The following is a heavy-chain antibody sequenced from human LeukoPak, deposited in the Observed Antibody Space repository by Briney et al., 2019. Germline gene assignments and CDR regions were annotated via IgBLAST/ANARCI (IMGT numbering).Heavy chain of an antibody. D-gene: IGHD3-10*01. CDR3: AKEEARDYYGSGTHYKGSVDY. J-gene: IGHJ4*02. Sequence: PGGSLRLSCAASGFTVGSDYVTWVRQAPGKGLEWVAVISYDGSNKYYADSVKGRFTISRDNSKNTLYLQMNSLRAEDTAVYYCAKEEARDYYGSGTHYKGSVDYWGQGTLVTVSS. V-gene: IGHV3-30*18. CDR1: GFTVGSDY. CDR2: ISYDGSNK.